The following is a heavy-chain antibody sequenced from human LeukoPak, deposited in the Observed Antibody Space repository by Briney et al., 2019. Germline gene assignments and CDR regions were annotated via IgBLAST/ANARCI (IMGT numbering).Heavy chain of an antibody. CDR2: IYYSGST. Sequence: PSETLSLTCTVSGGSISSYYWSWIRQPPGKGLEWIGYIYYSGSTNYNPSLKSRVTISVDTSKNQFSLKLRSVTAADTAVYYCARTTEGYCRGRSCYSYYYYMDVWGKGTTVTISS. CDR3: ARTTEGYCRGRSCYSYYYYMDV. D-gene: IGHD2-15*01. J-gene: IGHJ6*03. V-gene: IGHV4-59*01. CDR1: GGSISSYY.